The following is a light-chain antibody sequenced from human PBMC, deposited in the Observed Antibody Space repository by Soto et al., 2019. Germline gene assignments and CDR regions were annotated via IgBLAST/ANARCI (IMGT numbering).Light chain of an antibody. CDR3: SSYTTSSTLV. J-gene: IGLJ3*02. V-gene: IGLV2-14*01. CDR1: SSDVGGYNY. Sequence: QSVLTQPASVSGSPGQSITISCTGTSSDVGGYNYVSWYQQHPGKAPKVMIYEVSNRPSGVSNRFSGSKSGNTASLTISGLQDEDEADYYCSSYTTSSTLVFGGGTKVTVL. CDR2: EVS.